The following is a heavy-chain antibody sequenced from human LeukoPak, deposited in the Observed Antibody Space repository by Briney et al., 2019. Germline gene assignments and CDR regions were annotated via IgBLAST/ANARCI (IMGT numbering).Heavy chain of an antibody. Sequence: PGGSLRLSCAASGFTFSNYYMSWIRQAPGKGLEWFSYISGTGTTIYYADSVKGRFTISRDNSKNTLYLQMNSLRAEDTAVYYCAKTNTRYYDSSGYYFDYWGQGTLVTVSS. D-gene: IGHD3-22*01. CDR1: GFTFSNYY. CDR3: AKTNTRYYDSSGYYFDY. V-gene: IGHV3-11*01. J-gene: IGHJ4*02. CDR2: ISGTGTTI.